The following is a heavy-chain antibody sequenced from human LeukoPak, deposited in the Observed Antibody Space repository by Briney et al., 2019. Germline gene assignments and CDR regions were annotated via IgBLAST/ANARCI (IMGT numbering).Heavy chain of an antibody. D-gene: IGHD3-16*02. V-gene: IGHV1-3*01. J-gene: IGHJ4*02. CDR3: ARDPLRLGELSLGTGLDY. CDR1: GYTFTSYA. Sequence: ASVKVSCKASGYTFTSYAMHWVSQAPGQRLEWMGWINAGNGNTKYSQKFQGRVTITRDTSTNTAYMELRSLRSDDTAVYYCARDPLRLGELSLGTGLDYWGQGTLVAVSS. CDR2: INAGNGNT.